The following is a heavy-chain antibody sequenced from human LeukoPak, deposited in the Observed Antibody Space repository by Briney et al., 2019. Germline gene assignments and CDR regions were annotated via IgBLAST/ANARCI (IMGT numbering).Heavy chain of an antibody. D-gene: IGHD4-17*01. Sequence: GGSLRLSCSASGFTVSSNYMSWVRQAPGKGLEWVSGIYSGGSTYYADSVKGRFTISRDNSKNTLYLQMNSLRAEDTAVYYCARAYGDYYYYGMDVWGQGTTVTVSS. CDR3: ARAYGDYYYYGMDV. CDR2: IYSGGST. V-gene: IGHV3-66*01. CDR1: GFTVSSNY. J-gene: IGHJ6*02.